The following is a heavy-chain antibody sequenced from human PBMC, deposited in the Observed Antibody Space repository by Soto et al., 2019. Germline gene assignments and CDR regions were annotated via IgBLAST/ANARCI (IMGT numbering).Heavy chain of an antibody. V-gene: IGHV3-7*05. Sequence: EVQLVESGGGLVQPGGSLRLYCAASRITFNYYWMTWVRQAPGKGLEWVANIKEDGSEKHYVDSVKGRFTISRDNAKNSLYLQMNNLRAEDTAVYYCARDTRESDSTGYRPSDLWVQGALVTVSS. CDR1: RITFNYYW. D-gene: IGHD3-22*01. CDR3: ARDTRESDSTGYRPSDL. CDR2: IKEDGSEK. J-gene: IGHJ5*02.